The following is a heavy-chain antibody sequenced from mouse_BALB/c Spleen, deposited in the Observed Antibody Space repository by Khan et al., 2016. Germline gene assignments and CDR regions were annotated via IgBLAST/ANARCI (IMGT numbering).Heavy chain of an antibody. D-gene: IGHD4-1*01. CDR1: GYSITSDYA. Sequence: EVQLQESGPGLVKPSQSLSLTCTVTGYSITSDYAWNWIRQFPGNKLEWMGYISYSGSTSYKPSLKSRISITRDTSKNPFFLQLNSVTTEDTATYSCARGLERAYWGQGTLVTVSA. CDR3: ARGLERAY. J-gene: IGHJ3*01. V-gene: IGHV3-2*02. CDR2: ISYSGST.